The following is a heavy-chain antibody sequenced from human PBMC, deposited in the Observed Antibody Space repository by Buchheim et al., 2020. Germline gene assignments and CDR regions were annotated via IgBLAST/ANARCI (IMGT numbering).Heavy chain of an antibody. V-gene: IGHV1-69*01. J-gene: IGHJ6*02. CDR2: IIPIFGTA. CDR1: GGTFSSYA. Sequence: QVQLVQSGAEVKKPGSSVKVSCKASGGTFSSYAISWVRQAPGQGLEWMGGIIPIFGTANYAQKFQGRVTITADESTSPAFMDLSILRSEDTAVYYCARIVATNYYYYYYGMDVWGQGTT. D-gene: IGHD5-12*01. CDR3: ARIVATNYYYYYYGMDV.